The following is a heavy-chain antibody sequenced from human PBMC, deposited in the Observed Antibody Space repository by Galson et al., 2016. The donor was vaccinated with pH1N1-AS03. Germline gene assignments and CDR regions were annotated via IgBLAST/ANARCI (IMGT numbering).Heavy chain of an antibody. CDR1: GFTFNRHA. J-gene: IGHJ4*02. CDR3: AKDLHFYDSYYLDY. Sequence: SLRLSCAASGFTFNRHAMHWVRQAPGKGLEWVAIMSYDGSTKYYTDSVRDRFNISRDNSKKTLYLHMSSLRAEDTAVYYCAKDLHFYDSYYLDYWGRGTLVIVSS. CDR2: MSYDGSTK. D-gene: IGHD2/OR15-2a*01. V-gene: IGHV3-30*18.